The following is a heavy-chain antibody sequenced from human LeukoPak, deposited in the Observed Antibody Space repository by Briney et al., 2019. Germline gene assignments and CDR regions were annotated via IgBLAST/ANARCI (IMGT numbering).Heavy chain of an antibody. CDR2: ISDDGRNK. CDR3: ASRSMASDY. CDR1: GFTFSKFG. J-gene: IGHJ4*02. V-gene: IGHV3-30*03. D-gene: IGHD2/OR15-2a*01. Sequence: PGRSLRLSCAASGFTFSKFGMHWVRQAPGKGLDWVALISDDGRNKYYADSVKGRFTISRDNSKNTLYLQMSSLRAEDTAVYYCASRSMASDYWGQGTLVTVPS.